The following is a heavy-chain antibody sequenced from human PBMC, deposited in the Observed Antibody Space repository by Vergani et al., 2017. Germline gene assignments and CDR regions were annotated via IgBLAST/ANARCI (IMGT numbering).Heavy chain of an antibody. V-gene: IGHV3-23*01. D-gene: IGHD6-13*01. CDR2: ISGSGVST. Sequence: EVQLLESGGGLVQPGGSLRLSCAASGFTFSSYAMSWVRQAPGKGLEWVSAISGSGVSTYYADSVKGRFTISRDNSKNTLYLQMNSLRAEDTAVYYCAKAVAAAGQFDYWGQGTLVTVSS. CDR3: AKAVAAAGQFDY. CDR1: GFTFSSYA. J-gene: IGHJ4*02.